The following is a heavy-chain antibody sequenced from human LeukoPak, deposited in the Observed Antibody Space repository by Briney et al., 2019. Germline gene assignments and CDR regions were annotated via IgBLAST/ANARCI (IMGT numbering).Heavy chain of an antibody. CDR3: AKGYNGWGSYGSFDY. CDR2: ICRSSSHI. Sequence: NAGGPLRLLCAPSGFPLRIYSMNWLRHAPGKGRVGVSSICRSSSHIHYAHSEKGRHTISSDNAKNALYVNLNTQRAEDTAVFHCAKGYNGWGSYGSFDYWGEGTLVTVSS. J-gene: IGHJ4*02. D-gene: IGHD3-10*01. CDR1: GFPLRIYS. V-gene: IGHV3-21*04.